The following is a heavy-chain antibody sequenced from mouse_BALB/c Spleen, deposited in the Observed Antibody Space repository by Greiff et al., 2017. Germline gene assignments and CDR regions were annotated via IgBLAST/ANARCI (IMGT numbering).Heavy chain of an antibody. J-gene: IGHJ3*01. V-gene: IGHV5-6-5*01. CDR2: ISSGGST. Sequence: EVQGVESGGGLVKPGGSLKLSCAASGFTFSSYAMSWVRQTPEKRLEWVASISSGGSTYYPDSVKGRFTISRDNARNILYLQMSSLRSEDTAMYYCARYYDSRFAYWGQGTLVTVSA. CDR3: ARYYDSRFAY. CDR1: GFTFSSYA. D-gene: IGHD2-4*01.